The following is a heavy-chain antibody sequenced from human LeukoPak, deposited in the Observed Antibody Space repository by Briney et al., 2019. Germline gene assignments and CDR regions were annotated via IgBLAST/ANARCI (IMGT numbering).Heavy chain of an antibody. V-gene: IGHV1-2*02. D-gene: IGHD2-2*01. CDR3: ARDLYCSSTSCYNWFDP. CDR2: MNPNSGGT. J-gene: IGHJ5*02. Sequence: ASVKVSCKASGYTFTGYYMHWVRQAPGQGLEWMGWMNPNSGGTNYAQKFQGRVTMTRDTSISTAYMELSRLRSDDTAVYYCARDLYCSSTSCYNWFDPWGQGTLVTVSS. CDR1: GYTFTGYY.